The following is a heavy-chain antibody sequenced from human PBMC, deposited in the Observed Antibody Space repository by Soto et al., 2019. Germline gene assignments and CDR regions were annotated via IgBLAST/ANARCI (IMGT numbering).Heavy chain of an antibody. V-gene: IGHV1-58*01. CDR3: AARGGRDKYMDV. Sequence: QMQLVQSGPEVRKPGTSVKVSCKDSGFTFSNSALQWVRQARGQRLEWIGWIVVGSGNTNYAQRFQERVTISRDMSTSTAYMELNSLRSDDTDVYYCAARGGRDKYMDVWGKGTTVTVSS. CDR2: IVVGSGNT. D-gene: IGHD2-15*01. J-gene: IGHJ6*03. CDR1: GFTFSNSA.